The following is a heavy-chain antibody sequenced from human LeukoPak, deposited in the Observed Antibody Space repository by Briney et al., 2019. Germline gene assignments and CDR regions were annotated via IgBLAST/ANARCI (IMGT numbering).Heavy chain of an antibody. J-gene: IGHJ6*03. CDR2: INWNGGST. CDR1: GFTFSTYM. CDR3: ARPAAPLYYYYYMDV. V-gene: IGHV3-20*04. D-gene: IGHD6-13*01. Sequence: GGSLRLSCAASGFTFSTYMMNWVRQAPGKGLEWVSGINWNGGSTGYADSVKGRFTISRDNAKNSLYLQMNSLRAEDTALYYCARPAAPLYYYYYMDVWGKGTTVTVSS.